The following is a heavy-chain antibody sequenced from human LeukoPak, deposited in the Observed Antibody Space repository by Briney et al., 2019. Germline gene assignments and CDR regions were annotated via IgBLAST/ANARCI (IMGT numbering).Heavy chain of an antibody. D-gene: IGHD6-19*01. CDR1: GYSFTNYW. CDR2: IFPGESDT. J-gene: IGHJ4*02. V-gene: IGHV5-51*07. Sequence: GESLKISCKGSGYSFTNYWIVWVHQMPGKGLEWMGVIFPGESDTRYSPSFQGQVTISADKSSSTAHLQWSSLKASDSAMYYCARKIAMAGLGYWGQGTLVTVSS. CDR3: ARKIAMAGLGY.